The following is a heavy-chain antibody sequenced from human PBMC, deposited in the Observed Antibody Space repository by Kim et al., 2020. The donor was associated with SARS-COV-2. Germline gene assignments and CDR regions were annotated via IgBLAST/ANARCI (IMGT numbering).Heavy chain of an antibody. Sequence: SETLSLTCTVSGGSISSYYWSWIRQPPGKGLEWIGYIYYSGSTNYNPSLKSRVTISVDTSKNQFSLKLSSVTAADTAVYYCARDRTTYYYYGMDVWGQGTTVTVSS. CDR3: ARDRTTYYYYGMDV. CDR1: GGSISSYY. V-gene: IGHV4-59*13. J-gene: IGHJ6*02. CDR2: IYYSGST.